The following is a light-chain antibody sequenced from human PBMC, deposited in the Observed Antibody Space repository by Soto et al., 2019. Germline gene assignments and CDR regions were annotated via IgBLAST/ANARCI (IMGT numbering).Light chain of an antibody. V-gene: IGLV2-14*01. CDR1: SSDVGGYNY. Sequence: QSVLTQPASVSGSPGQSITISCTGTSSDVGGYNYVSWYQQHPGKAPKLMIYDVSNRPPGVSNRFSGSKSGNTASLTISGLQAEDEADYYCGSYTSSSTPGYVFGTGTKVT. J-gene: IGLJ1*01. CDR2: DVS. CDR3: GSYTSSSTPGYV.